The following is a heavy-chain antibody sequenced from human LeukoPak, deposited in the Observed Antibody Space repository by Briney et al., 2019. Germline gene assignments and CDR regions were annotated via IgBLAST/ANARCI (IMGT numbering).Heavy chain of an antibody. J-gene: IGHJ4*02. V-gene: IGHV4-34*01. D-gene: IGHD3-22*01. CDR2: INHSGST. CDR3: ASVDSSGYYSY. CDR1: GGSFSGYY. Sequence: PSETLSLTCAVYGGSFSGYYWSWIRQPPGKGLEWIEEINHSGSTNYNPSLKSRVTISVDTSKNQFSLKLSSVTAADTAVYYCASVDSSGYYSYWGQGTLVTVSS.